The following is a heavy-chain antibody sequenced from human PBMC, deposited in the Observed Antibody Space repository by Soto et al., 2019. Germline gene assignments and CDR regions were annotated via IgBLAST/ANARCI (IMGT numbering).Heavy chain of an antibody. D-gene: IGHD3-10*01. Sequence: EVQLVESGGGLIQPGGSLRLSCAASGFTVSSNYMSWVRQAPGKGLEWVSLISAGGSLYYADSVKGRFTISRDNFKNTLSLQMNTLSAEDTAVYYCARSLPTITYYGEYYFDSWGQGTLVTVSS. V-gene: IGHV3-53*01. CDR2: ISAGGSL. J-gene: IGHJ4*02. CDR1: GFTVSSNY. CDR3: ARSLPTITYYGEYYFDS.